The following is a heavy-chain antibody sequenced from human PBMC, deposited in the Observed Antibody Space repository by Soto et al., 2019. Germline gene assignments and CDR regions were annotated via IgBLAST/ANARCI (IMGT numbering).Heavy chain of an antibody. D-gene: IGHD2-2*01. CDR3: AKYYCSSTSCFDQSWGYYYYMDV. Sequence: GGSLRLSCAASGFTFSSYAMSWVRQAPGKGLEWVSAISGSGGSTYYADSVKGRFTISRDNSKNTLYLQMNSLRAEDTAVYYCAKYYCSSTSCFDQSWGYYYYMDVWGKGTTVTVSS. CDR2: ISGSGGST. J-gene: IGHJ6*03. CDR1: GFTFSSYA. V-gene: IGHV3-23*01.